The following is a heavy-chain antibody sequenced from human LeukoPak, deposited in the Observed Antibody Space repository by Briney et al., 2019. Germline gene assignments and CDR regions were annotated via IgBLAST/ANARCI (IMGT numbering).Heavy chain of an antibody. J-gene: IGHJ4*02. CDR2: ISGSGGST. CDR1: GFTFSSYA. Sequence: GGSLRLSCAASGFTFSSYAMSWVRQAPGKGLEWVSAISGSGGSTYYADSVKGRFTISRDNSKNTLYLQMNSLRAEDTAVYYCAKDLRRGYCSGGSCYSYLLVYFDYGGQGTLVTVSS. CDR3: AKDLRRGYCSGGSCYSYLLVYFDY. D-gene: IGHD2-15*01. V-gene: IGHV3-23*01.